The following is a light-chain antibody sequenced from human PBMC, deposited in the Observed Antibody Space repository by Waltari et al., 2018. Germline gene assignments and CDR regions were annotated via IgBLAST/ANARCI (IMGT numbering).Light chain of an antibody. J-gene: IGLJ2*01. V-gene: IGLV2-14*01. Sequence: SALTQPASVSGSPGQSITIPSTGTSSDVGGYNYIPWYQQHPGKAPKLMIYEVSNRPSGVSNRFSGSKSGNTASLTISGLQAEDEADYYCSSYTSSSTLEFGGGTKLTVL. CDR3: SSYTSSSTLE. CDR2: EVS. CDR1: SSDVGGYNY.